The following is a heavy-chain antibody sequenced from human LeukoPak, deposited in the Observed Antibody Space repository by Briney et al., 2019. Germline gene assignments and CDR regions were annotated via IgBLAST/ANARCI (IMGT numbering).Heavy chain of an antibody. D-gene: IGHD4-23*01. J-gene: IGHJ4*02. CDR1: GGSISSGDYY. V-gene: IGHV4-30-4*01. CDR3: ASSYDYGGNYSGTGFDY. Sequence: SETLSLTCTVSGGSISSGDYYWSWIRQPPGEGLEWIGYIYYSGSTYYNPSLKSRVTISVDTSKNQFSLKLSSVTAADTAVYYCASSYDYGGNYSGTGFDYWGQGTLVTVSS. CDR2: IYYSGST.